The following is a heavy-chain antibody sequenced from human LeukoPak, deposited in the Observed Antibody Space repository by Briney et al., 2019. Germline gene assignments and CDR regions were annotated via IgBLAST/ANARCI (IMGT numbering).Heavy chain of an antibody. V-gene: IGHV4-4*02. Sequence: SGTLSLTCAVSGGSISSSNWWSGVRRPPGKGLEGIGEIYHSGTTNYNPSLKSRVTISVDKSKNQFSLKLTSVTAADTAVYYCARSISAMVRGAPYYWGQGTLVTASS. CDR1: GGSISSSNW. J-gene: IGHJ4*02. CDR3: ARSISAMVRGAPYY. CDR2: IYHSGTT. D-gene: IGHD3-10*01.